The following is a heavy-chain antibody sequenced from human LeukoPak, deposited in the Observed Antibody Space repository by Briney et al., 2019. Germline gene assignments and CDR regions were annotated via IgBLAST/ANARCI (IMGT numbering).Heavy chain of an antibody. D-gene: IGHD3-3*01. CDR1: GFTFSSYG. CDR3: ARDLIFGVVIRHYMDV. Sequence: GGSLRLSCAASGFTFSSYGMHWVRQAPGKGLEWVAVISYDGSNKYYADSVKGRFTISRDNSKNTLYLQMNSLRAEDTAVYYCARDLIFGVVIRHYMDVWGKGTTVTVSS. CDR2: ISYDGSNK. J-gene: IGHJ6*03. V-gene: IGHV3-30*03.